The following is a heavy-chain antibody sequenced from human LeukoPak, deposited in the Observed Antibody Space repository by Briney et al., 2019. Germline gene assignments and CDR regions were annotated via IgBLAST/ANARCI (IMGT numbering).Heavy chain of an antibody. CDR1: GFSLTTSGVG. CDR2: IDWDDDK. V-gene: IGHV2-70*04. J-gene: IGHJ5*02. D-gene: IGHD4-17*01. Sequence: SGPTLVKPTQTLTPTCTFSGFSLTTSGVGVGWIRQPPGKALEWLARIDWDDDKFYSTSLKTRLTISKDTSKNQVVLTMTNMDPVDTATYYCARTNYGDYRNWFDPWGQGTLVTVSS. CDR3: ARTNYGDYRNWFDP.